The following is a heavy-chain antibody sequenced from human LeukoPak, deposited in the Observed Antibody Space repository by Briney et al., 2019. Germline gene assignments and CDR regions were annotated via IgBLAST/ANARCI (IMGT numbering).Heavy chain of an antibody. CDR2: INHSGST. D-gene: IGHD3-10*01. CDR1: GGSFSGYY. CDR3: ARWGFGELFLVHYYYYMDV. V-gene: IGHV4-34*01. J-gene: IGHJ6*03. Sequence: SETLSLTCAVYGGSFSGYYWSWIRQPPGKGLEWIGEINHSGSTNYNPSLKSRVTISVDTSKNQFSLKLSSVTAADTAVYYCARWGFGELFLVHYYYYMDVWGKGTTVTVSS.